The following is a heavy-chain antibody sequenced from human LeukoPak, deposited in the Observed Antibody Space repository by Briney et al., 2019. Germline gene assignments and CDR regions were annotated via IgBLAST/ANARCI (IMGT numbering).Heavy chain of an antibody. V-gene: IGHV4-38-2*02. J-gene: IGHJ5*02. CDR1: GYSISSGYY. D-gene: IGHD3-10*01. Sequence: SETLSLTCAVSGYSISSGYYWGWIRQPPGKGLEWIGSIYHSGSTYYNPSLKSRVTISVDTSKNQFSLKLSSVTAADTAVYYCAREHVWFGELPGFDPWGQGTLVTVSS. CDR3: AREHVWFGELPGFDP. CDR2: IYHSGST.